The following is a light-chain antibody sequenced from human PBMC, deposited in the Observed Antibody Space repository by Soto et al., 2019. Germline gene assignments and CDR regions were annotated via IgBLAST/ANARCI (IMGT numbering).Light chain of an antibody. Sequence: ENVLTQSPGTLSLSPGERATLSCRASQSVSSNFLAWYQQKPGQAPRLLIYGASNRATGIPDRFSGSGSGTDFTLTISRLEAEDFAVYYCQQYYSSPRTFGQGTKVEIK. CDR2: GAS. CDR1: QSVSSNF. V-gene: IGKV3-20*01. J-gene: IGKJ1*01. CDR3: QQYYSSPRT.